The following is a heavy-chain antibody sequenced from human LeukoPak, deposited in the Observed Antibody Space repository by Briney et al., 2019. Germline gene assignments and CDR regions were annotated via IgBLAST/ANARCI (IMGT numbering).Heavy chain of an antibody. CDR2: ISYDGSNK. CDR1: GFTFSSYA. V-gene: IGHV3-30-3*02. Sequence: GGSLRLSCAASGFTFSSYAMHWVRQAPGKGLEWVAVISYDGSNKYYADSVKGRFTISRDNSKNTLYLQMNSLRAEDTAVYYCAKPNYDYVWGSFDYWGQGTLVTVSS. CDR3: AKPNYDYVWGSFDY. J-gene: IGHJ4*02. D-gene: IGHD3-16*01.